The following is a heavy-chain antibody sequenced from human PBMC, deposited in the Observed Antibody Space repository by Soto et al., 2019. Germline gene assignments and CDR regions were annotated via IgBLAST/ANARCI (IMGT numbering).Heavy chain of an antibody. CDR2: IIPIFGTA. CDR1: GGTFSSYA. Sequence: QVQLVQSGAEVKKPGSSVKVSCKASGGTFSSYAISWVRQAPGQGLEWMGGIIPIFGTANYAQKFQGRVTITADKSTSTAYMELSSLRSEDTTVYYCARRRRGRAGYEYYFDYWGQGTLVTVSS. CDR3: ARRRRGRAGYEYYFDY. D-gene: IGHD3-9*01. V-gene: IGHV1-69*06. J-gene: IGHJ4*02.